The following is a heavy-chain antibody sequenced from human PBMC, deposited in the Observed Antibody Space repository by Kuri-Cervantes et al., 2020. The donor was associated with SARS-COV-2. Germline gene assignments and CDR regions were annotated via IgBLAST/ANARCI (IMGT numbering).Heavy chain of an antibody. Sequence: SETLSLICTVSGGSISSYYWSWIRQPPGKGLKWIGYIYYSGSTNYNPSLKSRVTISVDTSKNQFSLKLSSVTAADSAVYYCARNLKDSSGHFDYWGQGTLVTVSS. CDR2: IYYSGST. D-gene: IGHD6-19*01. CDR1: GGSISSYY. CDR3: ARNLKDSSGHFDY. J-gene: IGHJ4*02. V-gene: IGHV4-59*08.